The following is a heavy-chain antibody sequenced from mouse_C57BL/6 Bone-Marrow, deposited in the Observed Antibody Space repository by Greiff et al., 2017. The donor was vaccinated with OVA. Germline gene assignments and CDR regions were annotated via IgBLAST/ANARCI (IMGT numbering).Heavy chain of an antibody. CDR2: IYPRDGST. J-gene: IGHJ3*01. V-gene: IGHV1-85*01. D-gene: IGHD4-1*01. CDR1: GYTFTSYD. Sequence: QVQLQQSGPELVKPGASVKLSCKASGYTFTSYDINWVKQRPGQGLEWIGWIYPRDGSTKYNEKFKGTATLTVDTSSSTAYMELHSLTSEDSAVYFCAREGDWDVAWFAYWGQGTLVTVSA. CDR3: AREGDWDVAWFAY.